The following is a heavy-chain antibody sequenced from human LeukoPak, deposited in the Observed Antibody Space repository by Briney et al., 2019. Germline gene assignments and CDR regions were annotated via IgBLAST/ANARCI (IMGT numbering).Heavy chain of an antibody. J-gene: IGHJ6*02. Sequence: PGGSLRLSCAASGFTFTSYAMSWVRQAPGKGLECVSVIGGSGVSTNYADSVKGRFTISRDNSKNTLFLQMNSLRAEDTAVYYCARGHGSVWGQGTTVTVSS. D-gene: IGHD3-10*01. CDR3: ARGHGSV. V-gene: IGHV3-23*01. CDR1: GFTFTSYA. CDR2: IGGSGVST.